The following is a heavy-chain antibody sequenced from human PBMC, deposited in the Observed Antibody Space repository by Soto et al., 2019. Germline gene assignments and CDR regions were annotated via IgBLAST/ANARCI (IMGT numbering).Heavy chain of an antibody. J-gene: IGHJ4*02. CDR1: GGSFSGYH. CDR2: ITHRGSH. V-gene: IGHV4-34*01. CDR3: ARIPGSDYSDPQDF. D-gene: IGHD4-17*01. Sequence: QVQLQQWGAGLLKPSETLSLTCAVYGGSFSGYHWTWIRQPPRGGLESMGEITHRGSHNYNPSFKSRVTISVDTSKNQFSLDLTSVTAADTAVYYCARIPGSDYSDPQDFWGQGMLVTVSS.